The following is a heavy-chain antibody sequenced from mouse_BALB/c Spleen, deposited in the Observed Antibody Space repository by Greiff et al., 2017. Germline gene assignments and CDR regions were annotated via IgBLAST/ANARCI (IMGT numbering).Heavy chain of an antibody. J-gene: IGHJ4*01. D-gene: IGHD1-1*01. CDR3: ARDYYGSSLYYAMDY. Sequence: VQLVESGPGLVAPSQSLSITCTVSGFSLTSYGVHWVRQPPGKGLEWLGVIWAGGSTNYNSALMSRLSISKDNSKSQVFLKMNSLQTDDTAMYYCARDYYGSSLYYAMDYWGQGTSVTVSS. CDR2: IWAGGST. CDR1: GFSLTSYG. V-gene: IGHV2-9*02.